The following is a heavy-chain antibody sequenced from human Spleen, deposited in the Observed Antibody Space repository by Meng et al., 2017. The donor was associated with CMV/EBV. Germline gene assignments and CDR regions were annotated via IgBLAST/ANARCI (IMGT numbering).Heavy chain of an antibody. CDR1: GYTFTGYY. CDR2: INPNSGGT. J-gene: IGHJ6*02. V-gene: IGHV1-2*02. CDR3: ARGLEDVVVGGPYGMDV. Sequence: ASVKVSCKASGYTFTGYYMHWVRQAPGQGLEWMGWINPNSGGTNYAQKFQGRVTISADISTSTAYMDLSSLTSEDTAVYYCARGLEDVVVGGPYGMDVWGQGTTVTVSS. D-gene: IGHD2-15*01.